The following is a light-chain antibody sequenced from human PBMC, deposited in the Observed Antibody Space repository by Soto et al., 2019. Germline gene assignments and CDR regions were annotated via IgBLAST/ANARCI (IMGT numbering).Light chain of an antibody. CDR3: QQYNNWPPLFT. CDR2: GAS. V-gene: IGKV3-15*01. CDR1: QSVSSN. Sequence: EIVRTQSPATLSVSPGERATLSCRASQSVSSNLAWYQQKPGQAPRLLIYGASTRATGIPARFSGSGSGTEFTLTISSLQDEDFAVYYGQQYNNWPPLFTFGPGTKVDLK. J-gene: IGKJ3*01.